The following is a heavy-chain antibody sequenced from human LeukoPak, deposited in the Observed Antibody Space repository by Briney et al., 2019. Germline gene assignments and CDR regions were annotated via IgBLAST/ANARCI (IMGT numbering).Heavy chain of an antibody. Sequence: SETLSLTCTVSGYSISSGYYWGWIRQPPGKGLEWIGSIYHSGSTCYNPSLKSRVTISVDTSKNQFSLKLSSVTAADTAVYYCARVGPYYYGSGSYFYYYYMDVWGKGTTVTVSS. J-gene: IGHJ6*03. CDR1: GYSISSGYY. V-gene: IGHV4-38-2*02. CDR2: IYHSGST. CDR3: ARVGPYYYGSGSYFYYYYMDV. D-gene: IGHD3-10*01.